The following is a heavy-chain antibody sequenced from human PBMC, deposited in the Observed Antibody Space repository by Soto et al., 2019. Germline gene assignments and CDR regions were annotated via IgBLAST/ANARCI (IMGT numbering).Heavy chain of an antibody. Sequence: EVQLLESGGGLVQPGGSLRLSCAASGFTFNNYAMTLVRQAPGKGLEWVSAISGGGDTTSYADSVKGRFTVSRDGSKNTLYLQMGSLRAEDTALYYCAKGRGGSGSLTPRVDFWGQGTLVTVSS. CDR3: AKGRGGSGSLTPRVDF. CDR2: ISGGGDTT. CDR1: GFTFNNYA. V-gene: IGHV3-23*01. D-gene: IGHD3-10*01. J-gene: IGHJ4*02.